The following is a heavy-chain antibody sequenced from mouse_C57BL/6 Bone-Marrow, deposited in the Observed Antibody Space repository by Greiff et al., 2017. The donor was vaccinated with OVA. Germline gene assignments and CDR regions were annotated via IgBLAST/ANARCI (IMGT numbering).Heavy chain of an antibody. Sequence: VQLQQSGAELMKPGASVKLSCKATGYTFTGYWIEWVKQRPGHGLEWIGEILPGSGSTNYNEKFKGKATFTADTSSNTAYLQLSSLTTEDSAIYYCARRGDYGSSSYYAMDYWGQGTSVTVSS. CDR3: ARRGDYGSSSYYAMDY. V-gene: IGHV1-9*01. CDR1: GYTFTGYW. J-gene: IGHJ4*01. CDR2: ILPGSGST. D-gene: IGHD1-1*01.